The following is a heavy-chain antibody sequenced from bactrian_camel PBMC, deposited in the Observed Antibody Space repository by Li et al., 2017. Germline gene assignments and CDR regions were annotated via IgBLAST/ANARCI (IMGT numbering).Heavy chain of an antibody. CDR2: MGADGST. J-gene: IGHJ6*01. D-gene: IGHD5*01. CDR3: AAELLWVGWTTAISNCEFGS. Sequence: QVQLVESGGGSVQAGGSLRLSCKASGFTFEDDDSDMGWYRQAPGHDCELVSTMGADGSTAYADFAKGRFTISRDNPKNTVYLQMDSLKPEDTARYYCAAELLWVGWTTAISNCEFGSRGQGTQVTVS. V-gene: IGHV3S60*01. CDR1: GFTFEDDDSD.